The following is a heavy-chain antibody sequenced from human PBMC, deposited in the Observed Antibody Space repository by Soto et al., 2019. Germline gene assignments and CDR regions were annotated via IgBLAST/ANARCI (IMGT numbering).Heavy chain of an antibody. V-gene: IGHV4-30-2*01. CDR2: INHSGST. CDR1: GGSITSGTYF. Sequence: QLQLQESGSGLVKPSQTLSLTCAVSGGSITSGTYFWSWIRQPPGKGLDWIGHINHSGSTYYNPSLTSRLTISVDRSKNQFSRKLNSVTAADTAVYYCARARLRRTGRGFDMWGQGTMVTVSS. D-gene: IGHD2-21*02. CDR3: ARARLRRTGRGFDM. J-gene: IGHJ3*02.